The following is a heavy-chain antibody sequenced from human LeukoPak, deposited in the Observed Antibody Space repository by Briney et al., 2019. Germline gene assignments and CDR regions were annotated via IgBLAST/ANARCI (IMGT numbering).Heavy chain of an antibody. CDR2: ISSSSSYI. D-gene: IGHD6-19*01. V-gene: IGHV3-21*01. Sequence: KPGGSLRLSCAASGFTFSSYSMNWVRQAPGKGLEWVSSISSSSSYIYYADSVKGRFTISRDNAKNSLYLQMNSLRAEDTAVYYCARDSSGWHTFDYWGQGTLVTVSS. J-gene: IGHJ4*02. CDR1: GFTFSSYS. CDR3: ARDSSGWHTFDY.